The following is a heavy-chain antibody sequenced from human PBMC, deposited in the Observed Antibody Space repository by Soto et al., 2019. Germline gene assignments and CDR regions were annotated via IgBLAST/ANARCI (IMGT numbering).Heavy chain of an antibody. CDR3: AHRVLRTVFGLVTTTAIYFDF. CDR2: IYWDDDK. D-gene: IGHD3-3*01. J-gene: IGHJ4*02. V-gene: IGHV2-5*02. CDR1: GFSLTTSGVG. Sequence: QITLNESGPTQVKPRQTLTLTCTFSGFSLTTSGVGVGWIRQSPGKAPEWLALIYWDDDKRYSPSLKSRLTLTKDTSKNQVVRTMADLDPADTATYYCAHRVLRTVFGLVTTTAIYFDFWGQGTPVAASS.